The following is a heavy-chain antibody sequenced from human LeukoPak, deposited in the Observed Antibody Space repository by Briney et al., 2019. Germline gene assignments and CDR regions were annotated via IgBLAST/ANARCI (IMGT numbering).Heavy chain of an antibody. V-gene: IGHV1-2*06. D-gene: IGHD3-10*01. Sequence: GASVKVSCKASGYTFTGYYMHWVRQAPGQGLEWMGRINPNSGGTNYAQKFQGRVTMTRDTSISTAYMELSRLRSDDTAVYCCASGLYGSGSYYGYWGQGTLVTVSS. CDR3: ASGLYGSGSYYGY. CDR1: GYTFTGYY. J-gene: IGHJ4*02. CDR2: INPNSGGT.